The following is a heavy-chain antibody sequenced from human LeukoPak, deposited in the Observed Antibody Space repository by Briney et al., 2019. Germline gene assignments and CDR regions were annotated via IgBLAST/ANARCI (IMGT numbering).Heavy chain of an antibody. Sequence: SETLSLTCTVSGDSISSGDYYWSWIRQPAGKGLEWIGRISSSGSTNYNHSLKSRVTISVDTSKNQFSLKLSSVTAADTAVYFCARGPYSYDSSGAFDIWGQGTMVTVSS. CDR2: ISSSGST. CDR3: ARGPYSYDSSGAFDI. J-gene: IGHJ3*02. D-gene: IGHD3-22*01. V-gene: IGHV4-61*02. CDR1: GDSISSGDYY.